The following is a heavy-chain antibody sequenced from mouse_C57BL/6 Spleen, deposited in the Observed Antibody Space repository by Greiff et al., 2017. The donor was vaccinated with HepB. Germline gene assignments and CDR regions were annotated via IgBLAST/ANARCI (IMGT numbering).Heavy chain of an antibody. Sequence: QVQLQQPGAELVKPGASVKLSCKASGYTFTSYWMHWVKQRPGQGLEWIGMIHPNSGSTNYNEKFKSKATLTVDKSSSTAYMQLSSLTSEDSAVYYCARYKAYYSNYDYFDYWGQGTTLTVSS. CDR3: ARYKAYYSNYDYFDY. D-gene: IGHD2-5*01. V-gene: IGHV1-64*01. CDR1: GYTFTSYW. CDR2: IHPNSGST. J-gene: IGHJ2*01.